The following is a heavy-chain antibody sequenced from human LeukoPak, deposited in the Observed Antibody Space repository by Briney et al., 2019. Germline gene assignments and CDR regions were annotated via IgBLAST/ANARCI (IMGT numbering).Heavy chain of an antibody. V-gene: IGHV4-59*08. CDR3: ARYSVVVVPAATRYYYYYMDV. D-gene: IGHD2-2*01. CDR2: IYYSGST. CDR1: GGSISSYY. Sequence: SETLSLTCTVSGGSISSYYWSWIRQPPGKGLEWIGYIYYSGSTNYKPSLKSRVTISVDTSKNQFSLKLSSVTAADTAVYYCARYSVVVVPAATRYYYYYMDVWGKGTTVTVSS. J-gene: IGHJ6*03.